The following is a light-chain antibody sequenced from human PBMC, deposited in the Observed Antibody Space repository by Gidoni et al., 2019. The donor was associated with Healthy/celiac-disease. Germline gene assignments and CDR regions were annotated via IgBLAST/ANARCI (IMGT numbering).Light chain of an antibody. CDR2: AAS. J-gene: IGKJ2*04. Sequence: DIQMTHYPSSLSASVGDRVTITCRASQSIRSYLNWYQQKPGKAPKLLIYAASSLQSGVPSRFSGSGSGTDFTLTISSLQPEDFATYYCQQGYSNPCSFXXXTKLEIK. CDR3: QQGYSNPCS. V-gene: IGKV1-39*01. CDR1: QSIRSY.